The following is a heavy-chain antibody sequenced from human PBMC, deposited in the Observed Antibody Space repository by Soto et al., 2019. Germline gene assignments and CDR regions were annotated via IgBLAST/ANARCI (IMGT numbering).Heavy chain of an antibody. V-gene: IGHV4-4*02. D-gene: IGHD6-19*01. CDR2: IYHGGST. CDR3: ASHLTMAGTRGFDY. CDR1: SGAITSSNW. Sequence: PSGTLSLTCGVASGAITSSNWWSWVRQHPGKGLEWIGEIYHGGSTNYNPSLKSRVTISVDKSKNQFSLKLNSVTAADTAVYYCASHLTMAGTRGFDYWGQGTLVTVSS. J-gene: IGHJ4*02.